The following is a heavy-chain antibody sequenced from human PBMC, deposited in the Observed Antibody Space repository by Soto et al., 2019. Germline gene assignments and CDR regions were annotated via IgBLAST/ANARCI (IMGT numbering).Heavy chain of an antibody. Sequence: SETLSLTCTVSGGSISSGDYYWSWIRQPPGKGLEWIGVIYYSGITYYNPSLESRLFMSVDTSKNQFSLKVSSVTAADTAVYYCARPLTPLRGTDAFDIWCQGTMVTVSS. D-gene: IGHD1-1*01. CDR1: GGSISSGDYY. CDR2: IYYSGIT. V-gene: IGHV4-30-4*08. CDR3: ARPLTPLRGTDAFDI. J-gene: IGHJ3*02.